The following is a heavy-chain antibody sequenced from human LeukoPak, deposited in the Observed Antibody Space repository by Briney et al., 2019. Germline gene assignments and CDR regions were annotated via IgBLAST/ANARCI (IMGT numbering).Heavy chain of an antibody. Sequence: GASVKVSCKASGYTFTGYYMYWVRQAPGQGLEWMGWINPNSGGTNYAQKFQGRVTMTRDTSIFTAYMELSSLRSDDTAVYYCARDGLGGYYGGSDYWGQGTLVTVSS. CDR3: ARDGLGGYYGGSDY. V-gene: IGHV1-2*02. J-gene: IGHJ4*02. CDR2: INPNSGGT. D-gene: IGHD3-10*01. CDR1: GYTFTGYY.